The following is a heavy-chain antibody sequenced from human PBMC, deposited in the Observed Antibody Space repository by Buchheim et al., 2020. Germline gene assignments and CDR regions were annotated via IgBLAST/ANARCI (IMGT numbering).Heavy chain of an antibody. J-gene: IGHJ4*02. Sequence: EVQLVESGGGLVQPGGSLRLSCAASGFTFSIYWMSWVRQAPGKGLEWVANIKQDGSEKYYVDSVKGRFTISRDNAKNSMYLQMNSLRAEDTAVYYCARAWGIMVLAYYFDYWGQGTL. V-gene: IGHV3-7*04. CDR1: GFTFSIYW. CDR3: ARAWGIMVLAYYFDY. D-gene: IGHD3-10*01. CDR2: IKQDGSEK.